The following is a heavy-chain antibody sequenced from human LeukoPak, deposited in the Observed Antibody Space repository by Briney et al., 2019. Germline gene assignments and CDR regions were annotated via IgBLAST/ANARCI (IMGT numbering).Heavy chain of an antibody. J-gene: IGHJ4*02. CDR2: ISGSGGST. V-gene: IGHV3-23*01. D-gene: IGHD4-17*01. CDR1: GFTFSTYA. Sequence: PGGSLRLSCAASGFTFSTYAMSWVRQAPGKGLEWVAAISGSGGSTYYADSVKGRFTISRDNSENTLYLQMNSLRAEDTAVYYCARLRGLQMSWGQGTLVTVSS. CDR3: ARLRGLQMS.